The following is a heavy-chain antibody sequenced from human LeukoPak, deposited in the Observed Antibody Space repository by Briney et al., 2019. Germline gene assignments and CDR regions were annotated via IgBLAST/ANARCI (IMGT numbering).Heavy chain of an antibody. Sequence: GGSLRLSCAASGFTFSSYSMNWVRQAPGKGLEWVSSISSSSSYIYYADSVKGRSTISRDNAKNSLYLQMNSLRAEDTAVYYCARSPSPPYDILTGYYYYGMDVWGQGTTVTVSS. V-gene: IGHV3-21*01. CDR1: GFTFSSYS. CDR2: ISSSSSYI. D-gene: IGHD3-9*01. CDR3: ARSPSPPYDILTGYYYYGMDV. J-gene: IGHJ6*02.